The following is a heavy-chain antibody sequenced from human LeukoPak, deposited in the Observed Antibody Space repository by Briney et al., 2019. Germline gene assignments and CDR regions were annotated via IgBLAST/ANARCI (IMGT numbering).Heavy chain of an antibody. V-gene: IGHV1-18*01. Sequence: GASVNVSCKASGYTLTSYGISWVRQAPGQGLEWMGWISAYNGNTNYAQKLQGRVTMTTDTSTSTAYMELRSLRSDDTAVYYCARVSVVIHYFDYWGQGTLVTVSS. D-gene: IGHD3-22*01. CDR3: ARVSVVIHYFDY. CDR1: GYTLTSYG. J-gene: IGHJ4*02. CDR2: ISAYNGNT.